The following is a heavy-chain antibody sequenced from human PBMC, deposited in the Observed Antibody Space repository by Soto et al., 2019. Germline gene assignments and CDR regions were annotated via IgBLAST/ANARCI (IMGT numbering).Heavy chain of an antibody. V-gene: IGHV1-2*04. CDR2: INPNSGGT. Sequence: ASVKVSCKASGYTFTGYYMHWVRQAPRRGLEGMGWINPNSGGTNYAHKFQGWVTMTRDTSVSTAYMELSRLRTDDTAVYYCAREPLLQYFSSTSCYDYYYYGMYVWGQGTTVTVSS. J-gene: IGHJ6*02. CDR3: AREPLLQYFSSTSCYDYYYYGMYV. D-gene: IGHD2-2*01. CDR1: GYTFTGYY.